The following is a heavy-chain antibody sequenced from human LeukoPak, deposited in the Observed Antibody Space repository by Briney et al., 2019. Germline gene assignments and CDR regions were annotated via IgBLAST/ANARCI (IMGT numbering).Heavy chain of an antibody. Sequence: PGGSLRLSCAASDFTFSDFAMSWVRLAPGKGLEWVSSIEKNAGGAYYADSVKGRFTVSRDNSKNTLYLQMSSLRVEDTALYYCAKQEGPLIENWCFDHWGLGTLVTVSS. CDR3: AKQEGPLIENWCFDH. D-gene: IGHD2-8*01. CDR2: IEKNAGGA. J-gene: IGHJ4*02. V-gene: IGHV3-23*01. CDR1: DFTFSDFA.